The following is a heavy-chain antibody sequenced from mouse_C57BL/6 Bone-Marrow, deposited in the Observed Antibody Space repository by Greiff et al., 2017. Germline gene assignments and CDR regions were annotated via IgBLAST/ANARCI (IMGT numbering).Heavy chain of an antibody. CDR1: GFNIKDDY. CDR2: IDPESGDT. CDR3: TTWAYNSVDSYVYVDY. J-gene: IGHJ2*02. Sequence: EVQLQQSGAELVRPGASVKLSCTASGFNIKDDYMHWVKQRPEKGLEWIGWIDPESGDTEYASKCQGQATISADTSSNTPYLQLSSLTSEDTAVYYSTTWAYNSVDSYVYVDYWGQGTSLTVSS. D-gene: IGHD1-1*01. V-gene: IGHV14-4*01.